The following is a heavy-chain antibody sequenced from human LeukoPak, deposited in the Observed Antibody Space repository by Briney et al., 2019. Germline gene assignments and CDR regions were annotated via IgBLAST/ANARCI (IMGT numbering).Heavy chain of an antibody. CDR1: GFTFSSYA. Sequence: GGSLRLSCAASGFTFSSYAMTWVRQAPGKGLEWVSSISGSGGNTYYADSVKGRFTISRDNSKNTLYLQMNNVGAEDTALYYYAKCMAEPGTCYFDYWGQGTLVTVSS. D-gene: IGHD6-13*01. V-gene: IGHV3-23*01. J-gene: IGHJ4*02. CDR2: ISGSGGNT. CDR3: AKCMAEPGTCYFDY.